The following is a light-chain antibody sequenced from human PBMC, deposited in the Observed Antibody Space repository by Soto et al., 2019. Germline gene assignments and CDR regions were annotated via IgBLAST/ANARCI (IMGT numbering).Light chain of an antibody. V-gene: IGKV3-15*01. CDR1: QSVSSN. CDR2: GAS. J-gene: IGKJ1*01. CDR3: QQLKSYPWT. Sequence: EMVMTQSPATLSVSPGERASLSFRAIQSVSSNLAWYKQKPGQAPRLLIYGASTRATGIPARFSGSGSGTEFTLTISSLQPEDFATYYCQQLKSYPWTFGQGTKVDIK.